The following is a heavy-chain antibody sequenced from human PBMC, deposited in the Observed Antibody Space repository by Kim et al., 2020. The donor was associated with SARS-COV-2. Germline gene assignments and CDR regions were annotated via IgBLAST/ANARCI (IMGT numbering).Heavy chain of an antibody. CDR2: INPSGGST. J-gene: IGHJ6*02. Sequence: ASVKVSCKASGYTFTSYYMHWVRQAPGQGLEWMGIINPSGGSTSYAQKFQGRVTMTRDTSTSTVYMELSSLRSEDTAVYYCARDFWSGYYNVNYYYYGMDVWGQGTTVTVSS. CDR1: GYTFTSYY. D-gene: IGHD3-3*01. V-gene: IGHV1-46*01. CDR3: ARDFWSGYYNVNYYYYGMDV.